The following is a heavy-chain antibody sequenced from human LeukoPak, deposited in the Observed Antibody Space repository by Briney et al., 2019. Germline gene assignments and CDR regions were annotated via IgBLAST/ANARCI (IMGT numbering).Heavy chain of an antibody. CDR2: IYYSGST. CDR1: GGSISSYY. CDR3: ARVPAGPPYHYMNV. Sequence: PSETLSLTCTVSGGSISSYYWSWIRQPPGKGLDWIGYIYYSGSTNYNPSLKSRVTISVDTSKNQFSLKLSSVTAADTAVYYCARVPAGPPYHYMNVWGKGTTVTVSS. J-gene: IGHJ6*03. V-gene: IGHV4-59*01.